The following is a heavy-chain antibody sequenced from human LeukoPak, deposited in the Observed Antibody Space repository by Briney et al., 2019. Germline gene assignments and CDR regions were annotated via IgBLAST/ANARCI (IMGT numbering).Heavy chain of an antibody. J-gene: IGHJ4*02. CDR1: GYTFTSYG. Sequence: ASVTVSCKASGYTFTSYGIRWVRQAPGQGLEWMGWISAYNGNTNYAQKLQGRVTMTTDTSPSTAYMELRSLRSDDTAVYYCATTVAEYDFWSGYYAYWGQGTLVTVSS. CDR3: ATTVAEYDFWSGYYAY. D-gene: IGHD3-3*01. CDR2: ISAYNGNT. V-gene: IGHV1-18*01.